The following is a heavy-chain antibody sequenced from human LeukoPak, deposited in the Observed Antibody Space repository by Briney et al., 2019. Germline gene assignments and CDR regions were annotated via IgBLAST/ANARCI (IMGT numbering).Heavy chain of an antibody. CDR2: ITPDGGAT. J-gene: IGHJ4*02. CDR1: GFTFSGRW. V-gene: IGHV3-74*03. Sequence: GGSLRLSCVASGFTFSGRWMHWVRQVPGKGLMAVSRITPDGGATAYADSVKGRFTISRDNAKNTLYLEMNSLTAEDTALYYCARSGYYNGYDYWGQGTLVTVSS. D-gene: IGHD1-26*01. CDR3: ARSGYYNGYDY.